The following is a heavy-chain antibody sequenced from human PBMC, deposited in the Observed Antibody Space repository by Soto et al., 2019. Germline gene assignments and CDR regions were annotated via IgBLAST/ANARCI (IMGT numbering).Heavy chain of an antibody. V-gene: IGHV3-21*01. J-gene: IGHJ5*02. CDR3: VRSGTARLLRHSWFDT. CDR1: GFTFNTYD. Sequence: EVQLVESGGGLVKPGGSLRLSCAASGFTFNTYDMNWVRQAPGKGLEWVSSITTSSAYIYYADSLKGLITISRDNAKNSLFLQMNSLRAEDKAVYYCVRSGTARLLRHSWFDTWGQGTLVTVSS. CDR2: ITTSSAYI. D-gene: IGHD5-12*01.